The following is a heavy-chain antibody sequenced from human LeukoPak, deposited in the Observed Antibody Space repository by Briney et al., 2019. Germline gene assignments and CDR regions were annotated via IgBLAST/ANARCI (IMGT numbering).Heavy chain of an antibody. CDR1: GFTFTTYW. CDR2: INSDGSIT. J-gene: IGHJ1*01. V-gene: IGHV3-74*01. Sequence: GGSLRLSCAASGFTFTTYWMHWVRQAPGKGLVWVSHINSDGSITSYADSVKGRFTISRDNAQNSMYLQMNSLRVEDTAVYYCTSWGDTTAEYFQRWGQGTLVTVSS. CDR3: TSWGDTTAEYFQR. D-gene: IGHD2-21*02.